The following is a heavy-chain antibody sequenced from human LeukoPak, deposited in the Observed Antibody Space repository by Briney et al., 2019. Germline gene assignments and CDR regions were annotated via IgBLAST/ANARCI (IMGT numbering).Heavy chain of an antibody. D-gene: IGHD6-13*01. V-gene: IGHV3-23*01. CDR3: AREALPSGAAAGTSYFDY. Sequence: GGSLRLSCAASGFTFSSYAMSWVRQAPGKGLEWVSAISGSGGSTYYADSVKGRFTISRDNSKNTLYLQMNSLRAEDTAVYYCAREALPSGAAAGTSYFDYWGQGTLVTVSS. CDR1: GFTFSSYA. J-gene: IGHJ4*02. CDR2: ISGSGGST.